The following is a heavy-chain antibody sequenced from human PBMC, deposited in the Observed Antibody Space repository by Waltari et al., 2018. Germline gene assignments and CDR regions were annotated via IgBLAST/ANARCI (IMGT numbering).Heavy chain of an antibody. V-gene: IGHV3-23*04. Sequence: EVQLVESGGGLVQPGGSLRLSCAASGFTFSSYAMRWVRQAPGKGLEWVSAISGSGGSTYYADSVKGRFTISRDNSKNTLYLQMNSLRAEDTAVYYCARGDYYYYGMDVWGQGTTVTVSS. CDR3: ARGDYYYYGMDV. J-gene: IGHJ6*02. CDR2: ISGSGGST. CDR1: GFTFSSYA.